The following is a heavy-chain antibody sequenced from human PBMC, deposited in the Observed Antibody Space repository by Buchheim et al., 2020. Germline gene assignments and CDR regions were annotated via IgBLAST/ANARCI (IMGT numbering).Heavy chain of an antibody. D-gene: IGHD3-10*01. CDR1: GYTVTSYD. Sequence: QVQLVQSGAEVKTPGASVKFSCKASGYTVTSYDINWVRQATGRGLEWMGWMNPNSGNTGYAPKFQGRVTMTRDTSISTVYMELSSLRSEDTAVYYCAREVSMIRGRFNYWGQGTL. V-gene: IGHV1-8*01. J-gene: IGHJ4*02. CDR3: AREVSMIRGRFNY. CDR2: MNPNSGNT.